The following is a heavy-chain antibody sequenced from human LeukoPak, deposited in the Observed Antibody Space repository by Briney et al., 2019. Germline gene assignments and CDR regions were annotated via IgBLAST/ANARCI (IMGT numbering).Heavy chain of an antibody. D-gene: IGHD3-22*01. J-gene: IGHJ6*03. CDR2: ISGSGGST. CDR3: AKGSKLVVITRDHYMAV. V-gene: IGHV3-23*01. CDR1: GLTFSSYA. Sequence: GGSLRLSCAASGLTFSSYAMSWVRQAPGKGLEWVSAISGSGGSTYYADSVKGRFTISRDNSKNTLYLQMNSLRAEDTAVYYCAKGSKLVVITRDHYMAVWGKGTTVTISS.